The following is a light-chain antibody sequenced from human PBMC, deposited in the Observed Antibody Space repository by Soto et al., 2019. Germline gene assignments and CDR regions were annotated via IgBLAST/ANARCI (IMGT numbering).Light chain of an antibody. CDR2: AAS. J-gene: IGKJ4*01. CDR1: QSISMY. CDR3: QQNYSSPPHT. V-gene: IGKV1-39*01. Sequence: DIQMTQSPSSLSASVGDRVTITCRASQSISMYLNWYQQKPGKAPILLISAASSLESGVPSRFRGSRSGTEFTLTISSLQPEDCAAYYCQQNYSSPPHTFGGGTKVEIK.